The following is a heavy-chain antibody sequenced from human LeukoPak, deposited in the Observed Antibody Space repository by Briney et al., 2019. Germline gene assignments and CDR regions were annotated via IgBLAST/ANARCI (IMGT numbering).Heavy chain of an antibody. D-gene: IGHD6-19*01. J-gene: IGHJ3*02. CDR3: AREGLFSAVADHDAFDI. CDR1: GYTFTSYA. Sequence: GASVKVSCKASGYTFTSYAMHWVRQAPGQRLEWMGWINAGNGNTKYSQKFQGRVTITRDTSASTAYMELSSLRSEDTAVYYCAREGLFSAVADHDAFDIWGQGTMVTVSS. CDR2: INAGNGNT. V-gene: IGHV1-3*01.